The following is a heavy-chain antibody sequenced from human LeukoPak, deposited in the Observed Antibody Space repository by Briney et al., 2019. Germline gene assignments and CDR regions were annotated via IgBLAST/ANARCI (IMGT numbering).Heavy chain of an antibody. CDR3: ARGPRYGDSSGYIVPFDY. D-gene: IGHD3-22*01. CDR2: IYSGGST. Sequence: GGSLRLSCAASGFTVSSNYVSWVRQAPGKGLEWVSVIYSGGSTYYADSVKGRFTISRDNSKNTLYLQMNSLRAEDTAVYYCARGPRYGDSSGYIVPFDYWGQGTLVTVSS. V-gene: IGHV3-53*01. J-gene: IGHJ4*02. CDR1: GFTVSSNY.